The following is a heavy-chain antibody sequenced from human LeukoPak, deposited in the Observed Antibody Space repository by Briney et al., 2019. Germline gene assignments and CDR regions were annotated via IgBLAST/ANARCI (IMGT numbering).Heavy chain of an antibody. CDR3: ARDLAGFEEPRYYYYMDV. CDR2: IYSDDRA. D-gene: IGHD1-14*01. V-gene: IGHV3-66*02. CDR1: GFTVNRNV. Sequence: LAGGSLRLSCVASGFTVNRNVMSWVRQAPGKGLEWVSLIYSDDRAFYADSVKGRFTISRNKSKNTLFLQMSSLKPEDTAIYYCARDLAGFEEPRYYYYMDVWGKGTTVTVSS. J-gene: IGHJ6*03.